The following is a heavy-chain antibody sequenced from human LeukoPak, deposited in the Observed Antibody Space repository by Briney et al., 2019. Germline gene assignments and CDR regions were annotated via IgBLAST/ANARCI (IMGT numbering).Heavy chain of an antibody. D-gene: IGHD1-26*01. CDR1: GFTFSSYG. CDR2: ISYDGSNK. Sequence: GGSLRLSCAASGFTFSSYGMHWVRQAPGKGLEWVAVISYDGSNKYYADSVKGRFTISRDNSKNTLYLQMNSLRAEDTAVYYCAKDIVEATTLYGYWGQGTLVTVSS. J-gene: IGHJ4*02. CDR3: AKDIVEATTLYGY. V-gene: IGHV3-30*18.